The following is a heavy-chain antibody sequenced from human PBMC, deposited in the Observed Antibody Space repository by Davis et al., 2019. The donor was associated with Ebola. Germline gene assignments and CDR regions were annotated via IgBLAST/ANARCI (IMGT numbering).Heavy chain of an antibody. V-gene: IGHV3-64*04. J-gene: IGHJ5*02. CDR2: VGSDGGST. CDR1: GFTFRSFA. CDR3: ARESKAAAGDNWFDP. Sequence: PGGSLRLSCSASGFTFRSFAMHWVRQAPGKGLQYLSAVGSDGGSTYYADSVKGRFTISRDNSKNTLYLQMNSLRAEDTAVYYCARESKAAAGDNWFDPWGQGTLVTVSS. D-gene: IGHD6-13*01.